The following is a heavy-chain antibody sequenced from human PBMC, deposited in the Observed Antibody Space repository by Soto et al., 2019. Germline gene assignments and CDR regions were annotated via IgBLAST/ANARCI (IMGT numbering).Heavy chain of an antibody. Sequence: EVQLLESGGGLVQPGGSLRLSCADSGFTFSSHDITWVRQAPGKGLEWVSTISGSGDSTYYADSVKGRFTIPRDNSKNTLYLQMNIRTAGDTAISYCAKDESQWYYASWGQGTLVTVSS. V-gene: IGHV3-23*01. CDR1: GFTFSSHD. J-gene: IGHJ4*02. CDR2: ISGSGDST. D-gene: IGHD3-22*01. CDR3: AKDESQWYYAS.